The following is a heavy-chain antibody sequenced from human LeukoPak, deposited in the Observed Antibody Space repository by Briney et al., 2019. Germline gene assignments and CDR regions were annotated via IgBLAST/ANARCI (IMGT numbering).Heavy chain of an antibody. J-gene: IGHJ3*02. CDR2: IYYSGST. V-gene: IGHV4-59*01. Sequence: PSETLSLTCTVSGGSISSYYWSWIRQPPGKGLEWIGYIYYSGSTNCNPSVKSRVAMSVDTSKKQFSLKLSSLTAADTAVYYCARGGTAVIAPYAFDIWGQRTMVAVSS. D-gene: IGHD4-23*01. CDR1: GGSISSYY. CDR3: ARGGTAVIAPYAFDI.